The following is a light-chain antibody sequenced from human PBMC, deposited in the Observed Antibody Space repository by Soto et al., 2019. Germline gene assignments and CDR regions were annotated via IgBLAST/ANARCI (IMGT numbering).Light chain of an antibody. CDR1: SSDFGSYNL. CDR2: EGS. CDR3: CSYAGSSTWV. J-gene: IGLJ3*02. Sequence: QSALPQPASVSGFPGQSITISCPGTSSDFGSYNLVSWYQQHPGKAPRVMIYEGSKRPSGVSNRFSGSKSDNTASLTISGLQAEDEADYYCCSYAGSSTWVFGGGTKLTVL. V-gene: IGLV2-23*01.